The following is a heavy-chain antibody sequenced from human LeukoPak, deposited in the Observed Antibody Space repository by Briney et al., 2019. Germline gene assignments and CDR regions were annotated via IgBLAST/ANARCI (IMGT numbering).Heavy chain of an antibody. CDR1: GGSISSSNW. J-gene: IGHJ3*02. CDR3: ARDKRNNWNWRDAFDI. D-gene: IGHD1-7*01. CDR2: IYHSGST. V-gene: IGHV4-4*02. Sequence: SETLSLTCAVSGGSISSSNWWSWVRQPPGKGLEWIGEIYHSGSTNYNPSLKSRVTISVDKSKNQLSLKLSSVTAADTAVYYCARDKRNNWNWRDAFDIWGQGTMVTVSS.